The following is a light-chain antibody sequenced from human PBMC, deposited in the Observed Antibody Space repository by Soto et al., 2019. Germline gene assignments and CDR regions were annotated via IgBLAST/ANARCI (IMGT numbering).Light chain of an antibody. V-gene: IGKV3-20*01. CDR3: QQYGSSRT. J-gene: IGKJ1*01. CDR1: QSVSSSY. Sequence: EIVLTQSPATLSLSPGERATLSCRASQSVSSSYLAWYQQKPGQAPRLLIYGASSRATGIPDRFSGSGSGTDFTLTISRLEPEDFAVYYCQQYGSSRTFGQGNKVDI. CDR2: GAS.